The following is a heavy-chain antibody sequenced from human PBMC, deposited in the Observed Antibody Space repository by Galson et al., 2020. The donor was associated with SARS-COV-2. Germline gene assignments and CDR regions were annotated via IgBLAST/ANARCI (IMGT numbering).Heavy chain of an antibody. CDR2: IYSSDST. J-gene: IGHJ5*02. Sequence: GGSLRLSCAASGFTVSSNHMNWVRQAPGKGLEWVSVIYSSDSTYYADSVKGRFTISRDNFENTLYLQMNSLRVEDTAVYYCAGADSGSYNGWFDPWGQGT. D-gene: IGHD1-26*01. CDR1: GFTVSSNH. CDR3: AGADSGSYNGWFDP. V-gene: IGHV3-66*01.